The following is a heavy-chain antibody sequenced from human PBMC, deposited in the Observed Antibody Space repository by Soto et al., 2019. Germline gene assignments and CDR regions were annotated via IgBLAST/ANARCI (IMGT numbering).Heavy chain of an antibody. CDR3: ARGLHSLFDY. CDR1: GFTFINCG. Sequence: GGSLSLSCAASGFTFINCGMRWVRQAPGKGLEWVAVIWYDGNNKYYADSVKGRFTISRDNSNNTLYVQMTSLRAEDTAVYYCARGLHSLFDYWGQGTLVTVSS. D-gene: IGHD2-21*01. V-gene: IGHV3-33*01. CDR2: IWYDGNNK. J-gene: IGHJ4*02.